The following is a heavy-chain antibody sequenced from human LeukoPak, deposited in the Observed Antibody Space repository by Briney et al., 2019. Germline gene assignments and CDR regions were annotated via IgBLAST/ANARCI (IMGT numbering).Heavy chain of an antibody. CDR2: MNPNSGNT. CDR3: ANSMVRGAGYYYGMDV. Sequence: GASVKVSCKASGGTFSSYAISWVRQAPGQGLEWMGWMNPNSGNTGYAQKFQGRVTMTRNTSISTAYMELSSLRSEDTAVYYCANSMVRGAGYYYGMDVWGQGTTVTVSS. V-gene: IGHV1-8*02. J-gene: IGHJ6*02. CDR1: GGTFSSYA. D-gene: IGHD3-10*01.